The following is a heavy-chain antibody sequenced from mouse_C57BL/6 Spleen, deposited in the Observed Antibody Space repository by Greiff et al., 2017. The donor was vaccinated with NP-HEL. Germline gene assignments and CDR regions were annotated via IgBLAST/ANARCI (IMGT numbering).Heavy chain of an antibody. CDR2: ISYDGRN. V-gene: IGHV3-6*01. J-gene: IGHJ3*01. Sequence: EVKLMESGPGLVKPSQSLSLTCSVTGYSITSGYYWNWIRQFPGNKLEWMGYISYDGRNNYNPSLKNRISITRDTSKNQFFLKLNSVTTEDTATYYCAREDYYYGSSYAYWGQGTLVTVSA. D-gene: IGHD1-1*01. CDR1: GYSITSGYY. CDR3: AREDYYYGSSYAY.